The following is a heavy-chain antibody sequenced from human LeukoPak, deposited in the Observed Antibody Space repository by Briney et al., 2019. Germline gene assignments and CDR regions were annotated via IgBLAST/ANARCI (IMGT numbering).Heavy chain of an antibody. J-gene: IGHJ4*02. Sequence: GGSPRLSCAASGFTVSSNYMSWVRQAPGKGLEWVSVIYSGGSTYYADSVKGRFTISRDNSKNTLYLQMNSLRAEDTAVYYCARETRYYDSSGYHAAFDYWGQGTLVTVSS. D-gene: IGHD3-22*01. CDR1: GFTVSSNY. CDR2: IYSGGST. CDR3: ARETRYYDSSGYHAAFDY. V-gene: IGHV3-53*01.